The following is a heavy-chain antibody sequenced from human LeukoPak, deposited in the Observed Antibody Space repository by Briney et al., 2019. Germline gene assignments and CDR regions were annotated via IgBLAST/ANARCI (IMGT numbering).Heavy chain of an antibody. Sequence: GGSLRLSCAASGSIFSNAWMNWVRQAPGKGLEWVSGISDSGGSTYYADSVKGRFIISRDNSKNTLYLQMNSLRAEDTALYYCAKAWWNSHLGFDCWGQGTLVTVSS. D-gene: IGHD2-15*01. CDR2: ISDSGGST. V-gene: IGHV3-23*01. CDR3: AKAWWNSHLGFDC. CDR1: GSIFSNAW. J-gene: IGHJ4*02.